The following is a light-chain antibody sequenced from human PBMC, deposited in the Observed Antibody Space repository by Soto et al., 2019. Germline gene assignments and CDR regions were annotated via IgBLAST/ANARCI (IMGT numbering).Light chain of an antibody. V-gene: IGLV2-14*01. CDR1: SSDVGANNY. Sequence: QSVLTQPASVSGSPGQPITISCTGTSSDVGANNYVSWYQHHPGKAPKLLIYEVSNRPSGVSSRFSGSKSGNTASLTISGLQAEDKADSYCSSYINSITFVVFGGGTKVTVL. CDR3: SSYINSITFVV. CDR2: EVS. J-gene: IGLJ2*01.